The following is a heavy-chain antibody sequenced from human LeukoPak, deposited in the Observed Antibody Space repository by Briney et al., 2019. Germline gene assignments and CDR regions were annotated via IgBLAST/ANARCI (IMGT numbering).Heavy chain of an antibody. CDR1: GGSCSGYY. D-gene: IGHD6-19*01. CDR2: INHSGST. V-gene: IGHV4-34*01. J-gene: IGHJ5*02. CDR3: ARGLGGWFPGRYNWFDP. Sequence: PSETLSLTCAVYGGSCSGYYWSWIRQPPGKGLEWIGEINHSGSTNYNPSLKSRATISVDTSKNQFSLKLSSVTAADTAVYYCARGLGGWFPGRYNWFDPWGQGTLVTVSS.